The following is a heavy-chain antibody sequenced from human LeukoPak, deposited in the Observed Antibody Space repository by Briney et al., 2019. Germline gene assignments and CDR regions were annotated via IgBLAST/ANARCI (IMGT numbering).Heavy chain of an antibody. D-gene: IGHD3-22*01. J-gene: IGHJ6*02. CDR2: INHSGST. CDR1: GGSFSGYY. CDR3: ARGVVIFYYYYGMDV. Sequence: SETLSLTCAVYGGSFSGYYWSWIRQPPGKGLEWIGEINHSGSTNYNPSLKSRVTISVDTSKNQFSLKLSSATAADTAVYYCARGVVIFYYYYGMDVWGQGTTVTVSS. V-gene: IGHV4-34*01.